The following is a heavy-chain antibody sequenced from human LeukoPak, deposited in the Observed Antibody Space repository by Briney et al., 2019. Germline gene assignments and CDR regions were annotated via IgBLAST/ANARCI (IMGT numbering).Heavy chain of an antibody. CDR1: GFTFSSYG. V-gene: IGHV3-30*18. CDR2: ISYDGSNK. D-gene: IGHD1-26*01. CDR3: AKDETSYVDKILSSAMDV. J-gene: IGHJ6*02. Sequence: GRSLRLSCAASGFTFSSYGMHWVRQAPGKGLEGVAVISYDGSNKYYADSVKGRFTISRDNSKNTLYLQMNSLRAEDTAVYYCAKDETSYVDKILSSAMDVWGQGTTVTVSS.